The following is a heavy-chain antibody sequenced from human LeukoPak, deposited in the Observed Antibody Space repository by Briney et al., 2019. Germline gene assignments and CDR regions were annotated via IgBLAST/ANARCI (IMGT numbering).Heavy chain of an antibody. CDR3: ATDGWSDKWNVFFY. Sequence: PGGSLRLSCAASGFTFSSCAMRWVRQAPGKGLEWSSAISGSGGSTYYADSVKGRFTISREHSKNTLYLQMNSLRAEDTAVSYCATDGWSDKWNVFFYWGPGTLVTASS. D-gene: IGHD1-1*01. CDR2: ISGSGGST. J-gene: IGHJ4*02. V-gene: IGHV3-23*01. CDR1: GFTFSSCA.